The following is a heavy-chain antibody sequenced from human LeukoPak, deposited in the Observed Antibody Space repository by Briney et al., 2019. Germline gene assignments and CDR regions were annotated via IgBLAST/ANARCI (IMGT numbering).Heavy chain of an antibody. CDR3: ARDQGRGITGTTKDYYGMDV. CDR2: IKQDGSEK. J-gene: IGHJ6*02. CDR1: GFTFSSYW. V-gene: IGHV3-7*01. Sequence: GGSLRLSCAASGFTFSSYWMSWVRQAPGKGLEWVANIKQDGSEKYYVDSVKGRFTISRDNAKNSLYLQMNSLRAEDTAVYYCARDQGRGITGTTKDYYGMDVWGQGTTVTVSS. D-gene: IGHD1-7*01.